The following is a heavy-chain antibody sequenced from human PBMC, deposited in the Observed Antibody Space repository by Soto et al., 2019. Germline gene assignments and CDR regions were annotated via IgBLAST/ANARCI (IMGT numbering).Heavy chain of an antibody. CDR3: AKHEGYCSTTTCSNFDY. Sequence: GESLKISCKGSGFTFTIYCIAWVLQMPWKGLEWMGIIYPGDSDSSYSPSFQGQVTISADKSINTAYLHWSSLKASDTAIYYCAKHEGYCSTTTCSNFDYWGQGPLVTVSS. CDR2: IYPGDSDS. V-gene: IGHV5-51*01. CDR1: GFTFTIYC. J-gene: IGHJ4*02. D-gene: IGHD2-2*01.